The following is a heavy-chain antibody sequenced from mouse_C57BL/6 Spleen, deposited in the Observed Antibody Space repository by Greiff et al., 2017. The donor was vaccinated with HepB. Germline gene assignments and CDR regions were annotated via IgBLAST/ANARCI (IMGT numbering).Heavy chain of an antibody. J-gene: IGHJ2*01. CDR2: IDPSDSET. D-gene: IGHD2-3*01. V-gene: IGHV1-52*01. CDR3: ARDGYYVVDY. CDR1: GYTFTSYW. Sequence: VQLKEPGAELVRPGSSVKLSCKASGYTFTSYWMHWVKQRPIQGLEWIGNIDPSDSETHYNQKFKDKATLTVDKSSSTAYMQLSSLTSEDSAVYYCARDGYYVVDYWGQGTTLTVSS.